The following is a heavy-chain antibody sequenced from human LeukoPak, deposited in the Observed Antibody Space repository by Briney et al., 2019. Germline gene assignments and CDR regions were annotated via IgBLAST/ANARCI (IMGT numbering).Heavy chain of an antibody. CDR2: IWHDGTNE. V-gene: IGHV3-33*01. D-gene: IGHD1-26*01. J-gene: IGHJ3*01. Sequence: GGSLRLSCAASGFTFSRYVMHWVRQAPGKGLEWVAVIWHDGTNENYADSVKGRFIISRDNSRNTVFLQIHDLRVDDTAVYYCARESKTSGSPHNGVWGQGTMVTVSS. CDR1: GFTFSRYV. CDR3: ARESKTSGSPHNGV.